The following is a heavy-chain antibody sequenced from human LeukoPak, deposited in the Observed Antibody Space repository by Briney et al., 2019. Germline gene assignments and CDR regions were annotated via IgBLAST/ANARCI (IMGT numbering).Heavy chain of an antibody. CDR3: TTRSCGAGACSSSFYYYYGLHF. Sequence: GASVKVSCKASGNSISKFAVSWVRQAPGQGLEWMGGIIPLFGTADYPQKFQGRVTITADESTSTTYMELSSLKSEDTATYYCTTRSCGAGACSSSFYYYYGLHFWGQGTLVTVSS. J-gene: IGHJ4*02. V-gene: IGHV1-69*13. CDR1: GNSISKFA. CDR2: IIPLFGTA. D-gene: IGHD3-16*01.